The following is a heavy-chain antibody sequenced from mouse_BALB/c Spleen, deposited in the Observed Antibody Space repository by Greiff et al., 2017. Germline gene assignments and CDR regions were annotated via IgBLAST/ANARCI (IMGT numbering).Heavy chain of an antibody. V-gene: IGHV1S135*01. D-gene: IGHD2-10*02. Sequence: QLQESGPELMKPGASVKISCKASGYSFTSYYMHWVKQSHGKSLEWIGYIDPFNGGTSYNQKFKGKATLTVDKSSSTAYMHLSSLTSEDSAVYYCARGAYGTYWGQGTLVTVSA. CDR3: ARGAYGTY. CDR1: GYSFTSYY. J-gene: IGHJ3*01. CDR2: IDPFNGGT.